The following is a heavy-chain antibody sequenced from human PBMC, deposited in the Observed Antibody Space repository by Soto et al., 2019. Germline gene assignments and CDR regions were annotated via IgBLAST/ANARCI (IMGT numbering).Heavy chain of an antibody. CDR2: IYYSGST. Sequence: SETLSLTCTVSGGSISSYYWSWIRQPPGKGLEWIGYIYYSGSTNYNPSLKSRVTISVDTSKNQFSLKLSSVTAADTAVYYCARVWDILTGYMDVWGKGTTVTVSS. V-gene: IGHV4-59*01. CDR3: ARVWDILTGYMDV. D-gene: IGHD3-9*01. CDR1: GGSISSYY. J-gene: IGHJ6*03.